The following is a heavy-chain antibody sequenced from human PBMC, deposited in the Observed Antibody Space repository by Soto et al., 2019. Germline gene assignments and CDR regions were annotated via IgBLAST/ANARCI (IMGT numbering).Heavy chain of an antibody. D-gene: IGHD6-13*01. CDR1: GGSFSSYY. V-gene: IGHV4-34*01. CDR3: AKGNQQLARQQQLLAP. Sequence: PSDTLSLPCAVSGGSFSSYYWTWIRQPPEKGLEWIGEITHRGSTNYNPSLKSRVTMSVDTSKNQFSLKVTSVTAADTAVYFCAKGNQQLARQQQLLAPCGQGTLVTVSS. CDR2: ITHRGST. J-gene: IGHJ5*02.